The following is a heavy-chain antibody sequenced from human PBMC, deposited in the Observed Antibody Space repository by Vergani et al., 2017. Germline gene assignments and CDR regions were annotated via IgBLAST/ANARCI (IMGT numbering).Heavy chain of an antibody. CDR1: GFTFDDYA. CDR2: ISWNSGSI. CDR3: ARVPIAEVYSNYFDY. D-gene: IGHD2-21*01. J-gene: IGHJ4*02. V-gene: IGHV3-9*01. Sequence: EVQLVESGGGLVQPGRSLRLSCAASGFTFDDYAMHWVRQAPGKGLEWVSGISWNSGSIGYADSVKGRFTISRDNAKNSLYLQMNSLRAEDTALYYCARVPIAEVYSNYFDYWGQGTLVTVSS.